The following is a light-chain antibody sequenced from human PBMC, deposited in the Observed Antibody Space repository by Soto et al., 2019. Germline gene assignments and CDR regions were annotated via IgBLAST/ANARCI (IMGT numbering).Light chain of an antibody. V-gene: IGKV3-20*01. CDR2: GAS. CDR3: QQYSSSPFT. J-gene: IGKJ2*01. Sequence: EIVLTQSPGTLSLSPGERATLSCRATQSVISRFLAWYQQKPGQAPRLLIYGASSRATGIPDRFSGSGSGTDFTLTISRLEPEDFAVFYCQQYSSSPFTFGQGTKLEIK. CDR1: QSVISRF.